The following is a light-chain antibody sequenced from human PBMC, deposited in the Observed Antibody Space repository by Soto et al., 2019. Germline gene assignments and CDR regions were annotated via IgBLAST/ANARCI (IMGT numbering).Light chain of an antibody. CDR3: SSYTSSSPLV. CDR1: SSDIGYYNY. V-gene: IGLV2-14*01. Sequence: QSVLTQPASVSGSPGQSITISCTGTSSDIGYYNYVSWYQQNPGKAPKLLIYDVSDRPSGVSNRFSGSKSGITASLTISGLQAEDEADYYCSSYTSSSPLVFGTGTKVTVL. CDR2: DVS. J-gene: IGLJ1*01.